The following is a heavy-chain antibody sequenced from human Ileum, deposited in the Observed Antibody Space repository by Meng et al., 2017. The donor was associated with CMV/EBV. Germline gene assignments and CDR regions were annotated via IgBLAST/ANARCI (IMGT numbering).Heavy chain of an antibody. D-gene: IGHD1-26*01. CDR1: GYNLTSNK. CDR2: INTNTGNP. Sequence: CKDSGYNLTSNKIIWVRQAPGQGPEWMGWINTNTGNPTYAQGFTGRFVFSLDTSVSTTYLQISSLKAEDTAVYYCARDGLSGRYFDYWGQGTLVTVSS. V-gene: IGHV7-4-1*02. J-gene: IGHJ4*02. CDR3: ARDGLSGRYFDY.